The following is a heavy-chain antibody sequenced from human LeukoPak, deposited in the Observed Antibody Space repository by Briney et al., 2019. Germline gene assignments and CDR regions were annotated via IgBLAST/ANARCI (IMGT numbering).Heavy chain of an antibody. CDR2: MKPDGSEI. J-gene: IGHJ3*02. Sequence: QTGGSLRLSCAASGVIFVDYWVTWVRQAPGKGLEWVAYMKPDGSEIYYLDSVKGRFTISRDNTKNLLYLQMNSLRAEDTATYYCTRGVYAFDIWGQGTMVTVSS. CDR3: TRGVYAFDI. CDR1: GVIFVDYW. V-gene: IGHV3-7*01.